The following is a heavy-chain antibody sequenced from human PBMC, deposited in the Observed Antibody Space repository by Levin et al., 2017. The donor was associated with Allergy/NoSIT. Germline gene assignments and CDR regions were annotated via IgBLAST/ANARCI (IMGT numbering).Heavy chain of an antibody. CDR2: ISGSGGST. V-gene: IGHV3-23*01. CDR3: AKGIVGATTGPRWYFDL. J-gene: IGHJ2*01. D-gene: IGHD1-26*01. CDR1: GFTFSSYA. Sequence: GGSLRLSCAASGFTFSSYAMSWVRQAPGKGLEWVSAISGSGGSTYYADSVKGRFTISRDNSKNTLYLQMNSLRAEDTAVYYCAKGIVGATTGPRWYFDLWGRGTLVTVSS.